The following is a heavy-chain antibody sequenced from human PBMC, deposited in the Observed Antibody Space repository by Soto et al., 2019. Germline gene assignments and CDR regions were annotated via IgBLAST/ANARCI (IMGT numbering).Heavy chain of an antibody. CDR1: AYIFTSYG. CDR3: ARVGSMVRGVSVKREFDF. CDR2: ISANNGET. Sequence: QLQLLQSGADMKKPGASVKVSCKSSAYIFTSYGISWVRQAPGQGLEWVGWISANNGETNYAEKFQDRVTMTTDTSTRTAYVEVRSLTSEDTAVYVCARVGSMVRGVSVKREFDFWGQGTLVTVSS. V-gene: IGHV1-18*01. D-gene: IGHD3-10*01. J-gene: IGHJ4*02.